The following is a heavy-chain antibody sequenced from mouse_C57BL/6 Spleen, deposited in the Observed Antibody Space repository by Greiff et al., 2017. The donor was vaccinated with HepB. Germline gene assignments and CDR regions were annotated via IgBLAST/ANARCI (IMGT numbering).Heavy chain of an antibody. V-gene: IGHV1-80*01. CDR3: ARGGYLWYFDV. Sequence: VKLVESGAELVKPGASVKISCKASGYAFSSYWMNWVKQRPGKGLEWIGQIYPGDGDTNYNGKFKGKATLTADKSSSTAYMQLSSLTSEDSAVYFCARGGYLWYFDVWGTGTTVTVSS. CDR1: GYAFSSYW. J-gene: IGHJ1*03. D-gene: IGHD2-2*01. CDR2: IYPGDGDT.